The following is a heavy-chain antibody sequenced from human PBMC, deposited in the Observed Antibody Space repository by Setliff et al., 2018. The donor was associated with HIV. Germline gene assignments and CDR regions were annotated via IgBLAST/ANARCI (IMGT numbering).Heavy chain of an antibody. D-gene: IGHD2-15*01. Sequence: PSETLSLTCTVSGGSINSYYWNWIRQSPGKGLEWIGYIGYNGDTSYNPSLNSRVTLSVDRSKNRFSLKLSSVSAADTAVYFCVRWGASGGRPDWHAFDMWGQGTMVTVSS. CDR2: IGYNGDT. CDR3: VRWGASGGRPDWHAFDM. CDR1: GGSINSYY. V-gene: IGHV4-59*01. J-gene: IGHJ3*02.